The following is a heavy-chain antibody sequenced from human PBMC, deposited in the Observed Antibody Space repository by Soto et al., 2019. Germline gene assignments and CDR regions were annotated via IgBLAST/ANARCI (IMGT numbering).Heavy chain of an antibody. CDR3: ARGYCSSSGCSHYFDY. Sequence: ASVKVSCKASGYTFPGNYMHWVRQAPGQGLEWMALINPTSGGTNYAQKFQGRVTMTWDTSISTAYMELSRLRSDDTAIYYCARGYCSSSGCSHYFDYWGQGXLVTVYS. D-gene: IGHD2-2*01. J-gene: IGHJ4*02. CDR1: GYTFPGNY. CDR2: INPTSGGT. V-gene: IGHV1-2*02.